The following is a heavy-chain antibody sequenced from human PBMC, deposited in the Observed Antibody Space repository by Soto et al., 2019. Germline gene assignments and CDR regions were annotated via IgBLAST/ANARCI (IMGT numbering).Heavy chain of an antibody. V-gene: IGHV3-7*01. J-gene: IGHJ4*02. Sequence: EVQLVESGGGLVQPGGSLRLSCAASGFTFSSCWMSWVRQAPGKGLEWVANIKEDGTEIKYVDSVKGRFTISRDNAKSSLYLQINNLRAEDTAVYYCTRVPVEVSGADFDYLGQGTLVTVSA. CDR3: TRVPVEVSGADFDY. CDR1: GFTFSSCW. CDR2: IKEDGTEI. D-gene: IGHD6-19*01.